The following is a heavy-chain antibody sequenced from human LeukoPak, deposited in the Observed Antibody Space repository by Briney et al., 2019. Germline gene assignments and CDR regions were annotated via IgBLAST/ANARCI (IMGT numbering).Heavy chain of an antibody. Sequence: ASVKVSCKASGYTFTGYHIHWVRRAPGQGLEWMGRINPYSGDTNFAQKFQGRVTMTRDTSITTAYMDLGSLTPDDTAVYFCARDQGSLTRSWYTGYWGQGTQVTVSS. CDR1: GYTFTGYH. V-gene: IGHV1-2*06. CDR3: ARDQGSLTRSWYTGY. J-gene: IGHJ4*02. D-gene: IGHD6-13*01. CDR2: INPYSGDT.